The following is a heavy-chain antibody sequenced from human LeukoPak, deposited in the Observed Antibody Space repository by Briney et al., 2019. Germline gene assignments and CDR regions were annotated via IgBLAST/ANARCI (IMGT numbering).Heavy chain of an antibody. J-gene: IGHJ4*02. Sequence: SETLSLTCAVYGGSFSGYYWSWLRQPPGKGLERIGEINHSGSTNYNPSLKSRVTISVDTSKNQFSLKLSTVTAADTAVYYCARGGEEGLDYWGQGTLVTVSS. CDR2: INHSGST. V-gene: IGHV4-34*01. CDR1: GGSFSGYY. CDR3: ARGGEEGLDY. D-gene: IGHD3-10*01.